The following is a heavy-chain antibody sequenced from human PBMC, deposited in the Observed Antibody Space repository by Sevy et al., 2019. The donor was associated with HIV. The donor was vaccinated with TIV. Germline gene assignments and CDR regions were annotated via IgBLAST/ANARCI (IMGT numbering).Heavy chain of an antibody. CDR2: ISGSGGST. Sequence: GGSLRLSCAASGFTFSSYAMSWVRQAPGKGLEWVSAISGSGGSTYYADSVKGRFTISRDNSKNTLYLQMNSLRAEDTAVYYSAKPPPAIVVVPAVHGMDVWGQGTTVTVSS. CDR3: AKPPPAIVVVPAVHGMDV. D-gene: IGHD2-2*01. CDR1: GFTFSSYA. V-gene: IGHV3-23*01. J-gene: IGHJ6*02.